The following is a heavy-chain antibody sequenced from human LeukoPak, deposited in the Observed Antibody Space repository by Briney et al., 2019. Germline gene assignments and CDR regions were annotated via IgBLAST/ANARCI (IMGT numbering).Heavy chain of an antibody. CDR1: GGSISNTNW. Sequence: PSETLSLTCGVSGGSISNTNWWSWARQPPGQGLEWIGEISLTGLTHYNPSLESRVTVSLDKSKNQLSLNLTPVTAADTAVYYCSRENGAFSPFGYWGQGTLVTVLS. D-gene: IGHD2-8*01. CDR2: ISLTGLT. V-gene: IGHV4-4*02. CDR3: SRENGAFSPFGY. J-gene: IGHJ4*02.